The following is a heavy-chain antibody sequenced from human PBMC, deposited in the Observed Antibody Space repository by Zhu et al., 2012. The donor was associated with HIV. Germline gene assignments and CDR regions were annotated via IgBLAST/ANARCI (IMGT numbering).Heavy chain of an antibody. Sequence: QVQLQESGPGLVKPSQTLSLTCTVSGGSISSGDYYWSWIRQPPGKGLEWIGYIYYSGSTYYNPSLKSRVTISVDTSKNQFSLKLSSVTAADTAVYYCAREGIYDSSGFWFDPWGQGTWSPSPQ. V-gene: IGHV4-30-4*08. J-gene: IGHJ5*02. CDR2: IYYSGST. CDR1: GGSISSGDYY. D-gene: IGHD3-22*01. CDR3: AREGIYDSSGFWFDP.